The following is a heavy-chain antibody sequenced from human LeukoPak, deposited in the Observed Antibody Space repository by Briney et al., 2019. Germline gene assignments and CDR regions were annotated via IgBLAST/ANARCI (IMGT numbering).Heavy chain of an antibody. CDR2: ISGSGGST. CDR1: GFTFSSYA. V-gene: IGHV3-23*01. J-gene: IGHJ4*02. Sequence: HSGGSPRLSCAASGFTFSSYAMSWVRQAPGKGLEWVSAISGSGGSTYYAESVKGRFTISRDNSKNTLYLQMNSLRAEDTDVYYCANYYKAVAGRGGYYFDYWGQGTLVTVSS. CDR3: ANYYKAVAGRGGYYFDY. D-gene: IGHD6-19*01.